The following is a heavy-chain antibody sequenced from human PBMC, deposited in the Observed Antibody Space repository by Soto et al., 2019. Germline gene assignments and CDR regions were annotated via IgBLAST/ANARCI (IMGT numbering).Heavy chain of an antibody. CDR1: GYTFTSYD. CDR3: AGGGQGGDIVLMVYAINYYYGMDV. V-gene: IGHV1-8*01. D-gene: IGHD2-8*01. J-gene: IGHJ6*02. CDR2: MNPNSGNT. Sequence: QVPLVQSGAEVKKPGASVKVSCKASGYTFTSYDINWVRQATGQGLEWMGWMNPNSGNTGYAQKFQGRVTMTRNTSISTAYMELSSLRSEDTAVYYCAGGGQGGDIVLMVYAINYYYGMDVWGQGTTVTVSS.